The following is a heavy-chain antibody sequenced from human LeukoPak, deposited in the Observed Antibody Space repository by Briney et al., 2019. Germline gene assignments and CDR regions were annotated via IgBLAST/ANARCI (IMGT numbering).Heavy chain of an antibody. CDR3: AGGRSTYYYDSSGYYILDY. CDR1: GGSISSGGYS. D-gene: IGHD3-22*01. J-gene: IGHJ4*02. CDR2: IYHSGST. Sequence: PSETLSLTCAVSGGSISSGGYSWRWLRQPPGKGLEWIGYIYHSGSTYHNPSLKSRVTISVDRSKNQFSLKLSSVTAADTAVYYCAGGRSTYYYDSSGYYILDYWGQGTLVTASS. V-gene: IGHV4-30-2*01.